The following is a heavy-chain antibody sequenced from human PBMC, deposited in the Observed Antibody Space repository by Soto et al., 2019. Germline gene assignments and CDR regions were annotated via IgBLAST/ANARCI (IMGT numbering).Heavy chain of an antibody. Sequence: QVPLVESGGGVVQPGRSLRLSCAASGFTFSSYGMHWVRQAPGKGLEWVAVISYDGSNKYYADSVKGRFTISIDNSKNTLYLQMNSLRAEDTAVYYCAKDSGQWLLSWYFDLWGRGTLVTVSS. D-gene: IGHD3-22*01. CDR3: AKDSGQWLLSWYFDL. CDR2: ISYDGSNK. CDR1: GFTFSSYG. V-gene: IGHV3-30*18. J-gene: IGHJ2*01.